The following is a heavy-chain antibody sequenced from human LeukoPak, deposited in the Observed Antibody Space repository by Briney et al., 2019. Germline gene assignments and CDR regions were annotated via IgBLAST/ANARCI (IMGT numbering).Heavy chain of an antibody. Sequence: ASVKVSCKVSGYTLTELSMHWVRQAPGKGLEWMGGFDPEDGATIYAQKFQGRVTMAEDTSTDTAYMELSSLRSEDTAVYYCANVHYDSSGLLRSTGYYMDIWAKGPRSPSP. D-gene: IGHD3-22*01. CDR2: FDPEDGAT. CDR3: ANVHYDSSGLLRSTGYYMDI. CDR1: GYTLTELS. J-gene: IGHJ6*03. V-gene: IGHV1-24*01.